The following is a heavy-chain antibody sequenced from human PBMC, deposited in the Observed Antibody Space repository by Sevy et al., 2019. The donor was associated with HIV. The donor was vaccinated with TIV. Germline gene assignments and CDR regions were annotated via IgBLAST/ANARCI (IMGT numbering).Heavy chain of an antibody. Sequence: GGSLRLSCAASRLTFSTYAVHWVRQAPGKGLEWVAVISYDGNTQHYADSVKGRFTISRDNSKNTLFLQMNRLRAEDTDLYYCARRAGIYGGNGFDYWGRGTLVTVSS. CDR3: ARRAGIYGGNGFDY. J-gene: IGHJ4*02. CDR2: ISYDGNTQ. CDR1: RLTFSTYA. D-gene: IGHD2-15*01. V-gene: IGHV3-30-3*01.